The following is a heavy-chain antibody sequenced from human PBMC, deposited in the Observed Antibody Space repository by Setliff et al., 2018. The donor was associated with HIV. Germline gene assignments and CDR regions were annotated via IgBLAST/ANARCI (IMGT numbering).Heavy chain of an antibody. V-gene: IGHV3-21*01. J-gene: IGHJ4*02. CDR1: GFTFSSYS. D-gene: IGHD6-19*01. Sequence: PGGSLRLSCAASGFTFSSYSMNWVRQAPGKGLEWVSSITGSGSYIYYADSVKGRFTISRDSAKKSLYLQMNSLRAEDTAVYFCARDRDQGYSSGWPRDWGQGTLVTVSS. CDR2: ITGSGSYI. CDR3: ARDRDQGYSSGWPRD.